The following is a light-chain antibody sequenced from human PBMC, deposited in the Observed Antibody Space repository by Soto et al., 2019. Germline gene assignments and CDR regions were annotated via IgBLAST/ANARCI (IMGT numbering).Light chain of an antibody. J-gene: IGKJ4*01. CDR2: GAS. CDR1: QSVSSSY. Sequence: EIVLTQSPGTLSLSPGERATLSCRASQSVSSSYLAWYQQKPGQAPRQLIYGASSRATGIPDRFSGSGSGTDFTLTITRLEREDFAVYYCQLYRTSFGGGTRVEIK. V-gene: IGKV3-20*01. CDR3: QLYRTS.